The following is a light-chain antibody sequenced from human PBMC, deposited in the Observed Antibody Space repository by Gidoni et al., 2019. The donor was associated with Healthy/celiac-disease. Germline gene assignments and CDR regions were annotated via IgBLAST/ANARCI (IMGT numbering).Light chain of an antibody. CDR3: QQYGSSPFT. CDR2: GAS. Sequence: PGTLSLSPGERATLSCRASQSVSSSYLAWYQQKPGQAPRLLIYGASSRATGIPDRFSGSGSGTDFTLTISRLEPEDFAVYYCQQYGSSPFTFGPGTKVDIK. J-gene: IGKJ3*01. CDR1: QSVSSSY. V-gene: IGKV3-20*01.